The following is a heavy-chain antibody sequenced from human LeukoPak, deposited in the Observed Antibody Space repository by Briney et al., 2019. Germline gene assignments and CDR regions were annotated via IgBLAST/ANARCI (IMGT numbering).Heavy chain of an antibody. D-gene: IGHD6-6*01. V-gene: IGHV4-39*07. CDR2: IYYSGNT. J-gene: IGHJ4*02. Sequence: SETLSLTCTVSGGSISSSSYYWGWIRQPPGKGLEWIGSIYYSGNTYYNPSLRSRVTISVDTSKNHFSLGLSSVTAADTAVYYCAREPYAISSGASYDYWGQGILVTVSS. CDR1: GGSISSSSYY. CDR3: AREPYAISSGASYDY.